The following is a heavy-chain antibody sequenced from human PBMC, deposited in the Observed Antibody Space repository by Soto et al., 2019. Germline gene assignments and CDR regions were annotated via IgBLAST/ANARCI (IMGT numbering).Heavy chain of an antibody. Sequence: ASVKVSCKVSGYTLTELSMHWVRQAPGKGLEWMGGFDPEDGETIYAQKFQGRVTMTEDTSTDTAYMELSSLRSEDTAVYYCATVLLKQLWSQPLFDYWGQGTLVTVSS. CDR3: ATVLLKQLWSQPLFDY. CDR2: FDPEDGET. J-gene: IGHJ4*02. CDR1: GYTLTELS. D-gene: IGHD5-18*01. V-gene: IGHV1-24*01.